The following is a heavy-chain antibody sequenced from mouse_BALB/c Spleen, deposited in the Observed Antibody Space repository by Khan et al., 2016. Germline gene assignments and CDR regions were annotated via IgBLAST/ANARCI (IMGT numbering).Heavy chain of an antibody. V-gene: IGHV5-6-5*01. CDR1: GFTFSSYA. CDR2: ISSGGST. J-gene: IGHJ4*01. Sequence: EVELVESGGGLVKPGGSLKLSCAASGFTFSSYAMSWVRQTPEKRLHWVASISSGGSTYYPDSVKCRFTISRDTARNILYLQMSSLRSEDTAMYYCAREENAIDYWGQGTSVTVSS. CDR3: AREENAIDY.